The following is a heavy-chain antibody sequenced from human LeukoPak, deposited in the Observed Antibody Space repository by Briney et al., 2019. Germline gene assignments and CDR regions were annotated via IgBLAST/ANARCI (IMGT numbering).Heavy chain of an antibody. CDR3: AISNKYYFDY. D-gene: IGHD4-11*01. Sequence: SVKVSCKASGYTFTSYAISWVRQAPGQGLEWMGGIIPIFGTANHAQKFQGRVTITADESTSTAYMELSSLRSEDTAVYYCAISNKYYFDYWGQGTLVTVSS. CDR2: IIPIFGTA. CDR1: GYTFTSYA. J-gene: IGHJ4*02. V-gene: IGHV1-69*13.